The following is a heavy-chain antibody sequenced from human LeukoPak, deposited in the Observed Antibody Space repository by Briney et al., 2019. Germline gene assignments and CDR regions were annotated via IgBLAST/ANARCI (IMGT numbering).Heavy chain of an antibody. Sequence: ASVKVSCKASGYTFTGCYIHWVRQAPGQGLEWMGWINPNSGGTNYAQKFQGRVTMTRDTSISTAYMELSRLRSDDTAVYYCARVSPPYRQWLVREAFDIWGQGTMVTVSS. J-gene: IGHJ3*02. CDR1: GYTFTGCY. CDR3: ARVSPPYRQWLVREAFDI. D-gene: IGHD6-19*01. CDR2: INPNSGGT. V-gene: IGHV1-2*02.